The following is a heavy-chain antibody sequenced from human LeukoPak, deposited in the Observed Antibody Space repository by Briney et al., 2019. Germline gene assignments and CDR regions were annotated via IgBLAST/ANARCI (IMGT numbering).Heavy chain of an antibody. J-gene: IGHJ4*02. D-gene: IGHD2/OR15-2a*01. Sequence: ASVKVSCKASGYTFTSYGISWVRQAPGQGLEWMGIINPSGGSTSYAQKFQGRVTMTRDTSTSTVYMELSSLRSEDTAVYYCASEFLLNNDFDYWGQGTLVTVSS. CDR1: GYTFTSYG. V-gene: IGHV1-46*01. CDR3: ASEFLLNNDFDY. CDR2: INPSGGST.